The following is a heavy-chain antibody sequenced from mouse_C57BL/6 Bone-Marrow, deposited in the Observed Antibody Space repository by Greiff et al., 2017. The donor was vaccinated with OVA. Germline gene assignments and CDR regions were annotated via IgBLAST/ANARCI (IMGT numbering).Heavy chain of an antibody. V-gene: IGHV1-26*01. CDR3: ASPYR. D-gene: IGHD2-14*01. CDR1: GYTFTDYY. Sequence: EVKLQQSGPELVKPGASVKISCKASGYTFTDYYMNWVKQSPGKSLEWIGDINPNNGGTSYNQKFKGKATLTVDKSSSTAYMELRSLTSEDSAVYYCASPYRWGQGTTLTVSS. CDR2: INPNNGGT. J-gene: IGHJ2*01.